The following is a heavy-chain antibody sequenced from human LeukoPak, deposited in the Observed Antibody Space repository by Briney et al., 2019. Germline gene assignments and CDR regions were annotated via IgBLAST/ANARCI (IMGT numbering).Heavy chain of an antibody. CDR3: ARRGTDASFSFFDV. D-gene: IGHD1-1*01. J-gene: IGHJ3*01. CDR1: GFTFSSYW. V-gene: IGHV3-7*01. Sequence: GGSLRLSCAASGFTFSSYWMSWVRQAPGKGLEWVANIKQDGSEKYYVDSVKGRFTLSRDNAKNSLYLQMNSLRAEDTATYFCARRGTDASFSFFDVWGQGTMVTVSS. CDR2: IKQDGSEK.